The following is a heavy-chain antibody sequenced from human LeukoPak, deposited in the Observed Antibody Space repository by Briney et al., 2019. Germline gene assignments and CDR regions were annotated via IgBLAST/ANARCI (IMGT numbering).Heavy chain of an antibody. CDR3: ARDRSYGFDP. CDR2: TSSSSSYI. J-gene: IGHJ5*02. Sequence: GGSLRLSCAASGFTFSSYSMNWVRQAPGKGLEWVSSTSSSSSYIYYADSVKGRFTIFRDNAKNSLYLQMNSLRAEDTAVYYCARDRSYGFDPWGQGTLVTVSS. V-gene: IGHV3-21*01. D-gene: IGHD5-18*01. CDR1: GFTFSSYS.